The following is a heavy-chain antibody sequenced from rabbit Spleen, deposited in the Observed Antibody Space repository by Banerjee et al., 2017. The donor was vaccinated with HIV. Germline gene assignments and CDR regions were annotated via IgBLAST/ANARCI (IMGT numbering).Heavy chain of an antibody. CDR2: IYAGSSGST. J-gene: IGHJ6*01. Sequence: QSLEESGGDLVKPGASLTLTCTASGFSFSNNYVMCWVRQAPGKGLEWIACIYAGSSGSTYYASWAKGRFTISKTSSTTVTLQVTSLTAADTATYFCARDSGTSFSSYGTDLWGPGTLVTVS. V-gene: IGHV1S40*01. CDR3: ARDSGTSFSSYGTDL. D-gene: IGHD8-1*01. CDR1: GFSFSNNYV.